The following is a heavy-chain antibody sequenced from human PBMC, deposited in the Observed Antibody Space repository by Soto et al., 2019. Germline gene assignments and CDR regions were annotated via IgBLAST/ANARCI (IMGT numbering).Heavy chain of an antibody. J-gene: IGHJ4*02. V-gene: IGHV3-23*01. CDR2: TSGSAGNT. Sequence: GGSLRLSCAASGFTFSSYAMSWVRQAPGRGLEWVSSTSGSAGNTFYADSVRGRFTISRDNSKNTLYLQMNTLRAEDTAVYYCGKYPLTGYSYGIDYWGQGTLVTVSS. CDR3: GKYPLTGYSYGIDY. D-gene: IGHD3-22*01. CDR1: GFTFSSYA.